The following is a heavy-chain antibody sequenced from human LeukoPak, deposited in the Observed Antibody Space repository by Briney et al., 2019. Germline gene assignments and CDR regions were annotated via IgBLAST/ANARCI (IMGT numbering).Heavy chain of an antibody. CDR3: AKDLSPGPD. J-gene: IGHJ4*02. V-gene: IGHV3-23*01. CDR2: IIGSGLST. CDR1: GFTFSGYS. Sequence: GGSLRLSCAASGFTFSGYSMNWVRQAPGKGLKWVSAIIGSGLSTYYADSVKGRFTISRDNSKNTLYLQMNSLRAEGTAVYYCAKDLSPGPDWGQGTLVTVSS.